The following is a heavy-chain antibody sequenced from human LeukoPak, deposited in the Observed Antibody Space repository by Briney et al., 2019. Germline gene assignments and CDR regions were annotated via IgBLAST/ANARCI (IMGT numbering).Heavy chain of an antibody. D-gene: IGHD2-21*02. V-gene: IGHV1-3*01. CDR2: INAGNGDT. Sequence: ASVKVCCKASGYTFTNYDVHWVSQAPGQRPEWMGYINAGNGDTKYSKNFQDRVTITRDTSASTAYMEVRSLTSEDTALYSCVRDDCAADACYPGGYWGQGTLVTVPS. J-gene: IGHJ4*02. CDR1: GYTFTNYD. CDR3: VRDDCAADACYPGGY.